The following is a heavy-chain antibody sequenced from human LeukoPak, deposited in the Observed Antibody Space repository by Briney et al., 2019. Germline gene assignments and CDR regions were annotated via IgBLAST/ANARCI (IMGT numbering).Heavy chain of an antibody. CDR2: IVYTGNNK. Sequence: GGSLKLSCAASGFSFSNYGIHWVRQAPGKGLEWVTFIVYTGNNKYYADSVKGRFTISRDNSKNTLYLQMSSLTAEDTAVYYCARDLSPGDYLGYFDSWGQGMLVTVSS. D-gene: IGHD3-22*01. V-gene: IGHV3-30*02. CDR1: GFSFSNYG. CDR3: ARDLSPGDYLGYFDS. J-gene: IGHJ4*02.